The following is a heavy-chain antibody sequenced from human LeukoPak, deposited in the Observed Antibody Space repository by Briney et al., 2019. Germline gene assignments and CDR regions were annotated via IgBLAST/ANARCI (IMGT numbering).Heavy chain of an antibody. CDR1: GFTFSDYW. CDR2: IQRHGSEK. CDR3: TRLGHLTTGRRIFDY. Sequence: PGGSLRLSCAASGFTFSDYWMTWVRQAPGKGLEWVASIQRHGSEKYHVDSVTGRFTISRDNAKNSLYLQMDSLRDEDTAVYYCTRLGHLTTGRRIFDYWGQGTLVTVSS. V-gene: IGHV3-7*01. D-gene: IGHD1-1*01. J-gene: IGHJ4*02.